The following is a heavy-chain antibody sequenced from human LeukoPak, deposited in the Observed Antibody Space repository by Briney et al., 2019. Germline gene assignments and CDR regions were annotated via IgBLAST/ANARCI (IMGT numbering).Heavy chain of an antibody. J-gene: IGHJ6*03. CDR1: GYTFTGYY. Sequence: GASVKVSCKASGYTFTGYYMHWVRQAPGQGLGWMGWINPNSGGTNYAQKFQGRVTMTRDTSISTAYMELSRLRSDDTAVYYCARGGADYYYYYMDVWGKGTTVTVSS. CDR3: ARGGADYYYYYMDV. CDR2: INPNSGGT. V-gene: IGHV1-2*02. D-gene: IGHD1-26*01.